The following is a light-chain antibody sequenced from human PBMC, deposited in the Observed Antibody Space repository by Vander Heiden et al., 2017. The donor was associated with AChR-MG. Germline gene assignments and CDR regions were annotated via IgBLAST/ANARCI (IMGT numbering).Light chain of an antibody. V-gene: IGKV1-5*01. CDR1: QSISSW. Sequence: DIQMTQSPSTLSASVGDRVTITCRASQSISSWLAWYQQKPGKAPKLLIYDASSLESGVPSRFSGSGSGTEFTLTIISLQPDDFATYYCQQDYSYAWTFDQWTKVEIK. CDR2: DAS. CDR3: QQDYSYAWT. J-gene: IGKJ1*01.